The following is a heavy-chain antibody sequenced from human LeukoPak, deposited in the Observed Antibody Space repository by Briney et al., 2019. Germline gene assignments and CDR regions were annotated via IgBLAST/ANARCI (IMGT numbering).Heavy chain of an antibody. CDR3: ARELGTMIVGY. CDR2: IYSGGST. V-gene: IGHV3-66*01. D-gene: IGHD3-22*01. J-gene: IGHJ4*02. Sequence: GGSLRLSCAASGFTVSSNYMSWVRQAPGKGLEWVSVIYSGGSTYYADSVKGRFTISRDNSKNTLYLQMNGLRAEDTAVYYCARELGTMIVGYWGQGTLVTVSS. CDR1: GFTVSSNY.